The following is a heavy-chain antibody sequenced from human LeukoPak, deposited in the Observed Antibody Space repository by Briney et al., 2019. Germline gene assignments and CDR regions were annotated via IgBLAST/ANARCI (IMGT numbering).Heavy chain of an antibody. CDR1: GFTFSSYW. CDR2: INSDGSST. Sequence: GGSLRLSCAASGFTFSSYWMHWVRQAPGKGLVWVSRINSDGSSTSYADSMKGRFTISRDNAKNTLYQQMNSLRAEDTAVYYCARPYTERWLVSPYWYFDLWGRGTLVTVSS. V-gene: IGHV3-74*01. CDR3: ARPYTERWLVSPYWYFDL. D-gene: IGHD6-19*01. J-gene: IGHJ2*01.